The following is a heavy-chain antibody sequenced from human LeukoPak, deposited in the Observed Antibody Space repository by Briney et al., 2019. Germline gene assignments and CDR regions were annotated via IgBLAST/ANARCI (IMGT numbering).Heavy chain of an antibody. D-gene: IGHD3-3*01. CDR2: ISAYNGNT. Sequence: ASVKVSCKASGYTFTSYGISWVRQAPGQGLEWMGWISAYNGNTNYAQKLQGRVTMTTDTSTSTAYMELRSLRSDDTAVYYCARDGDFWSGSDNWFDPWGREPWPPSPQ. J-gene: IGHJ5*02. CDR1: GYTFTSYG. CDR3: ARDGDFWSGSDNWFDP. V-gene: IGHV1-18*01.